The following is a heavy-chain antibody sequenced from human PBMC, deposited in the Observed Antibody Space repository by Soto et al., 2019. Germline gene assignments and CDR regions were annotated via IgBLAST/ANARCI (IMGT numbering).Heavy chain of an antibody. CDR3: AREGAPITIFGVVIGLYGMDV. J-gene: IGHJ6*02. CDR2: IKQDGSEK. V-gene: IGHV3-7*03. D-gene: IGHD3-3*01. CDR1: GVTFSSYW. Sequence: GGSLPLSCAASGVTFSSYWMSWVRQAPGKGLEWVANIKQDGSEKYYVDSVKGRFTISRDNAKNSLYLQMNSLRAEDTAVYYCAREGAPITIFGVVIGLYGMDVWGQGTTVTVSS.